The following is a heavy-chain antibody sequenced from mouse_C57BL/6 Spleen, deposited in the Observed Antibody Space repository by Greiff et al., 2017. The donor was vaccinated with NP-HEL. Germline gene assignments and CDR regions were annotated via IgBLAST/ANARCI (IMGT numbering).Heavy chain of an antibody. CDR3: ARSGYSNYGPGAMDY. Sequence: VQLQQPGAELVKPGASVKMSCKASGYTFTSYWITWVKQRPGQGLEWIGDIYPGSGSTNYNEKFKSKATLTVDTSSSTAYMQLSSLTSEDSAVYYCARSGYSNYGPGAMDYWGQGTSVTVSS. CDR2: IYPGSGST. D-gene: IGHD2-5*01. CDR1: GYTFTSYW. J-gene: IGHJ4*01. V-gene: IGHV1-55*01.